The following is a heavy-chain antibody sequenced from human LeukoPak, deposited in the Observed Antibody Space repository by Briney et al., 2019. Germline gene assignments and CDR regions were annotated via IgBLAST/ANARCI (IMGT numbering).Heavy chain of an antibody. V-gene: IGHV3-23*01. D-gene: IGHD2-15*01. CDR1: GFIFSSYS. CDR2: ISGSGGST. Sequence: LSGGSLRLSCAASGFIFSSYSMNWVSQDPGKGLEWVSAISGSGGSTYYADSVKGRFTISRDNSKNTLYLQMNSLRAEDTAVYYCAESGGHCSGGSSQFDYWGQGTLVTVSS. CDR3: AESGGHCSGGSSQFDY. J-gene: IGHJ4*02.